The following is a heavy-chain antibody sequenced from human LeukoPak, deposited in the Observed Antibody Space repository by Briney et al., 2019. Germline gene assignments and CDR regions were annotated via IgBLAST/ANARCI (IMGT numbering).Heavy chain of an antibody. CDR1: GFTFSSYG. D-gene: IGHD6-19*01. CDR3: AKGPDSSGWYYFDY. Sequence: GGSLRLSCAASGFTFSSYGMHWVRQAPGKGLEWVAIISYDGSNKYYADSVKGRFTISRDNSKNTLYLQMNSLRAEDTAVYYCAKGPDSSGWYYFDYWGQGTPFTVSS. V-gene: IGHV3-30*18. CDR2: ISYDGSNK. J-gene: IGHJ4*02.